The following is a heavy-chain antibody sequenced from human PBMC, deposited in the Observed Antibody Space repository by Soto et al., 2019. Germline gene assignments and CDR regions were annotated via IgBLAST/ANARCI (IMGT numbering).Heavy chain of an antibody. V-gene: IGHV3-21*01. D-gene: IGHD2-2*01. Sequence: TGGSLRLSCAAPGFTFIRYYINFFRQAPCKGLEWVSSISTTSTYTHYADSLKGRFTISRDNAKKLLYLQMDSLRAEDTAVYYCARDDGLSSTNVKAFDIWGQGTKVTVSS. CDR3: ARDDGLSSTNVKAFDI. J-gene: IGHJ3*02. CDR2: ISTTSTYT. CDR1: GFTFIRYY.